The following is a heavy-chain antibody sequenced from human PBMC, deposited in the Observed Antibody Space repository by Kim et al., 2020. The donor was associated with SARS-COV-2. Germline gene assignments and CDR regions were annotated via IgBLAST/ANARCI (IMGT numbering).Heavy chain of an antibody. D-gene: IGHD3-16*02. CDR1: GFTFSNYG. V-gene: IGHV3-64D*09. J-gene: IGHJ4*02. CDR2: ISSNWGSK. Sequence: GGSLRLSCSASGFTFSNYGMNWVRQAPGKGLEYVSAISSNWGSKYYADSVKGRFTISRDNSKNTLYLQMSSLRAEDTAVYYCVKDAWLSFDYWGQGTLVTVSS. CDR3: VKDAWLSFDY.